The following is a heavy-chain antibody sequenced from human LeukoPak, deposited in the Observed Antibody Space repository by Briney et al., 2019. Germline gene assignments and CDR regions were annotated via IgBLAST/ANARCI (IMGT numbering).Heavy chain of an antibody. CDR1: GFTFSTYW. CDR3: ARGMGDILTGYLCFYYFDY. J-gene: IGHJ4*02. D-gene: IGHD3-9*01. CDR2: INSDGSST. Sequence: GGSLRLSCAASGFTFSTYWMHWVRQAPGKGLVWVSRINSDGSSTSYADSVKGRFTISRDNAKNTLYLQMNSLRAEDTAVYYCARGMGDILTGYLCFYYFDYWGQGTLVTVSS. V-gene: IGHV3-74*01.